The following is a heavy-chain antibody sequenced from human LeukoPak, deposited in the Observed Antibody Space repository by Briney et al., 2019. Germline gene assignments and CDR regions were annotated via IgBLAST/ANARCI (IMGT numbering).Heavy chain of an antibody. D-gene: IGHD3-10*01. CDR2: IYHRGST. Sequence: PSGTLSLTCAVSGGSISSSNWWSWVRQPPGKGLEWIGEIYHRGSTNYNPSLKSRVTVSVDKSKNQFSLKLSSVTAADTAVYYCARGMGARITMVRGVSRTFDYWGQGTLVTVSS. CDR3: ARGMGARITMVRGVSRTFDY. CDR1: GGSISSSNW. V-gene: IGHV4-4*02. J-gene: IGHJ4*02.